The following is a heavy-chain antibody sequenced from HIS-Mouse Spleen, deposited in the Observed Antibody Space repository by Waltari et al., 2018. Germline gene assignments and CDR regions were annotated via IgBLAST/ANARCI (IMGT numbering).Heavy chain of an antibody. J-gene: IGHJ4*02. CDR3: AKDKHHAFDY. V-gene: IGHV3-30*18. CDR1: G. CDR2: ISYDGSNK. Sequence: GMHWVRQAPGKGLEWVAVISYDGSNKYYADSVKGRFTISRDNSKNTLYLQMNSLRAEDTAGYYCAKDKHHAFDYWGQGTLVTVSS.